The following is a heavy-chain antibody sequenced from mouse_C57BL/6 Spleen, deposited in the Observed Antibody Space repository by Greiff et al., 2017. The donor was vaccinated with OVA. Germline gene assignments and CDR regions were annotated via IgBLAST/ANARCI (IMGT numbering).Heavy chain of an antibody. J-gene: IGHJ3*01. CDR2: ISNLAYSI. V-gene: IGHV5-15*01. Sequence: EVQGVESGGGLVQPGGSLKLSCAASGFTFSDYGMAWVRQAPRKGPEWVAFISNLAYSIYYADTVTGRFTISRENAKNTLYLEMSSLRSEDTAMEYCARLRTCGFAYWGQGTLVTVSA. CDR3: ARLRTCGFAY. CDR1: GFTFSDYG.